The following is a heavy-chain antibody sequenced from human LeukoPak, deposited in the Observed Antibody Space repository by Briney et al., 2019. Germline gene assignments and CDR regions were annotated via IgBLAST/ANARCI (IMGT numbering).Heavy chain of an antibody. V-gene: IGHV4-4*07. CDR2: NYTSGST. Sequence: SETLSLTCTVSGGSISSYYWSWIRQPAGKGLEWIGRNYTSGSTNFNPSLQSRVTMSVDTYKNQFSLKLTSVTAADTALYYCARELGYCSRGSRNRGIDYWGRGTLVNVSS. CDR3: ARELGYCSRGSRNRGIDY. J-gene: IGHJ4*02. D-gene: IGHD2-15*01. CDR1: GGSISSYY.